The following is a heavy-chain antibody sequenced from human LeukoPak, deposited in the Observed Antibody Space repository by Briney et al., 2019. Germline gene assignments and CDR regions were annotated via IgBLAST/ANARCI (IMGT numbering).Heavy chain of an antibody. V-gene: IGHV3-23*01. CDR2: ISGSGGST. CDR1: GFTFSNYA. D-gene: IGHD3-22*01. CDR3: AKVGIRISLIVVVFTTADDWYFDL. J-gene: IGHJ2*01. Sequence: PGGSLRLSRAASGFTFSNYAMSWVRQAPGKGLEWVSGISGSGGSTYYADSVKGRLTISRDNSKNTLYLQMDSLRAEDTAVYYCAKVGIRISLIVVVFTTADDWYFDLWGRGTLVTVSS.